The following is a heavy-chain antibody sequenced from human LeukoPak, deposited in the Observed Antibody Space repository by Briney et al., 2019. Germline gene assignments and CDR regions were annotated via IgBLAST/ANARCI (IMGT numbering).Heavy chain of an antibody. CDR2: MNPNSGNT. V-gene: IGHV1-8*01. Sequence: APVKVSCKASGYTFTSYDINWVRQAPGQGLEWMGWMNPNSGNTGYAQKFQGRVTMTRNTSISTAYMELSSLRSEDTAVYYCARGLGVVPAAIDYWGQGTLVTVSS. CDR1: GYTFTSYD. CDR3: ARGLGVVPAAIDY. D-gene: IGHD2-2*01. J-gene: IGHJ4*02.